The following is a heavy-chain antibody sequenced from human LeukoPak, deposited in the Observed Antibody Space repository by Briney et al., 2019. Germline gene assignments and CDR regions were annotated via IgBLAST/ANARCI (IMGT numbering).Heavy chain of an antibody. D-gene: IGHD6-13*01. CDR2: ISGSGGNT. CDR1: GFTFSSYA. V-gene: IGHV3-23*01. J-gene: IGHJ3*02. Sequence: PGGSLGLSCAASGFTFSSYAMSWVRQPPGKGLNWVSSISGSGGNTFYADSVKGRFTISRDNSKNTLYLQMNSLRAEDTAVYYCARDWPSEWQHLPDYDAVDIWGQGTTVTVSS. CDR3: ARDWPSEWQHLPDYDAVDI.